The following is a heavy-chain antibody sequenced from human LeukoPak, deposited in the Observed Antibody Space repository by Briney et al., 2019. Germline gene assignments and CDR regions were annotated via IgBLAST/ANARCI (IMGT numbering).Heavy chain of an antibody. CDR2: ISGSFGST. J-gene: IGHJ4*02. Sequence: PGGSLRLSCAASRFTFSSYAMSWVRQPPGRGLEWVSAISGSFGSTYYADSVKGRFTISRDNPKNTLYLQMNSLRAEDTAVYYCAKNSGYGAKFPSDYWGQGTLVTVSS. V-gene: IGHV3-23*01. CDR1: RFTFSSYA. CDR3: AKNSGYGAKFPSDY. D-gene: IGHD5-12*01.